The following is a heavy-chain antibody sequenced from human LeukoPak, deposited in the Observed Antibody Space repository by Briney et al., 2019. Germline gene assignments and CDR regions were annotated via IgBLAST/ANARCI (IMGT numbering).Heavy chain of an antibody. J-gene: IGHJ4*02. CDR1: GFTFSDYY. Sequence: PGGSLRLSCAASGFTFSDYYMNWIRQAPGKGLECVSYVSSSGSTIYYADSVKGRFTISRDNAKNSLYLQMNSLRAEDTAVYYCAKDSSGNYSTELDYWGQGTLVTVSS. CDR3: AKDSSGNYSTELDY. D-gene: IGHD1-26*01. CDR2: VSSSGSTI. V-gene: IGHV3-11*04.